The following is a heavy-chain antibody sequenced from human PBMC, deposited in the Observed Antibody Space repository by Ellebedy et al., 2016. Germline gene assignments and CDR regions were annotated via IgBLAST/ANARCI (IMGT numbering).Heavy chain of an antibody. J-gene: IGHJ4*02. CDR3: AKSPSQFLADY. CDR2: IYPGDSDT. D-gene: IGHD5-24*01. Sequence: GESLKISCKGSGFPFASYWIGWVRQMPGKGPEWMGIIYPGDSDTRYSQSFRGQVTISADKSNSTAYLQWSSLKASDTAMYYCAKSPSQFLADYWGQGTLVTVSS. CDR1: GFPFASYW. V-gene: IGHV5-51*01.